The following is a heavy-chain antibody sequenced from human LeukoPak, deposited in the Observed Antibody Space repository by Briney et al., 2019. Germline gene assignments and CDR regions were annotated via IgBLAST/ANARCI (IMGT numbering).Heavy chain of an antibody. J-gene: IGHJ6*03. CDR2: INAYNGNT. CDR3: ARTTNSYYYYYHYIDV. V-gene: IGHV1-18*01. D-gene: IGHD1-26*01. CDR1: GYTFSSSG. Sequence: ASVQVSCKTSGYTFSSSGISWVRQAPGQGLEWMGWINAYNGNTNYAQKLQGRVTMTTDTSTSTAHMELRSLRSDDTAVYYCARTTNSYYYYYHYIDVWGKGTTVTVSS.